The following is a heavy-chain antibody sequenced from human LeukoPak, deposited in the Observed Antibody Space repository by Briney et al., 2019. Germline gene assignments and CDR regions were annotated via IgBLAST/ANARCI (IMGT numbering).Heavy chain of an antibody. V-gene: IGHV3-21*01. CDR3: ARDNSVRDEAWWFNP. CDR2: ISSSSSYI. CDR1: GFTFSTYS. Sequence: GGSLRLSCAASGFTFSTYSMNWVRQAPGKGLEWVSSISSSSSYIYYADSVKGRFTISRDNAKNSLYLQMNSLRAEDTAVYYCARDNSVRDEAWWFNPWGQGTLVTVSS. J-gene: IGHJ5*02. D-gene: IGHD5-24*01.